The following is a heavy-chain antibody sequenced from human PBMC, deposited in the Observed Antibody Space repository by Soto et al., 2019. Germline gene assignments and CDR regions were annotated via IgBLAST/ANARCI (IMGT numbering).Heavy chain of an antibody. CDR3: ASVTRYCTGGGCNPNWFDP. D-gene: IGHD2-8*02. Sequence: SETLSLTCTVSGGSISSGDYYWSWIRQPPGKGLEWIGCIFYTGSTYYNPSLKSRITISVHTSKSQFSLKLTSVTAADTAVYYCASVTRYCTGGGCNPNWFDPWGQGTLVTVPS. J-gene: IGHJ5*02. CDR1: GGSISSGDYY. CDR2: IFYTGST. V-gene: IGHV4-30-4*01.